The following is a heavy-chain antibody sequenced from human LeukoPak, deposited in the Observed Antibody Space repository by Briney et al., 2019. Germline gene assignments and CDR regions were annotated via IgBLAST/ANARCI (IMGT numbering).Heavy chain of an antibody. Sequence: GESLKISCKGSGYSFTSYWIGWVRQMPGKGLEWMGIIYPGDSDTRSSPSFQAQVTISADKSISTAYLQWSSLKASDTAMYYCARHAQADIVVVPATYYYYYYMDVWGKGTTVTVSS. V-gene: IGHV5-51*01. CDR3: ARHAQADIVVVPATYYYYYYMDV. J-gene: IGHJ6*03. CDR2: IYPGDSDT. D-gene: IGHD2-2*01. CDR1: GYSFTSYW.